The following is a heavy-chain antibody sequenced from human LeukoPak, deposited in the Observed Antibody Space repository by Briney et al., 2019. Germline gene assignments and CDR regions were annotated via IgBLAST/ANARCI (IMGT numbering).Heavy chain of an antibody. V-gene: IGHV4-34*01. D-gene: IGHD3-22*01. CDR3: ARESPNYYDSSGYYIRPGRSFDY. CDR1: GGSFSGYY. J-gene: IGHJ4*02. Sequence: SETLSLTRAVYGGSFSGYYWSWIRQPPGKGLEWIGEINHSGSTNYNPSLKSRVTISVDTSKNQFSLKLSSVTAADTAVYYCARESPNYYDSSGYYIRPGRSFDYWGQGTLVTVSS. CDR2: INHSGST.